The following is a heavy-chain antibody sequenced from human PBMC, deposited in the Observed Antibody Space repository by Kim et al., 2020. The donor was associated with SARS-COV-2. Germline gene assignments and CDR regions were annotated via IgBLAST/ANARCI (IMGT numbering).Heavy chain of an antibody. CDR3: AKDEEVY. V-gene: IGHV3-30*18. J-gene: IGHJ4*02. Sequence: GGSLRLSCAASGFTFSSYGMHWVRQAPGKGLEWVAVISYDGSNKYYADSVKGRFTISRDNSKNTLYLQMNSLRAEDTAVYYCAKDEEVYWGQGTLVTVSS. CDR1: GFTFSSYG. CDR2: ISYDGSNK.